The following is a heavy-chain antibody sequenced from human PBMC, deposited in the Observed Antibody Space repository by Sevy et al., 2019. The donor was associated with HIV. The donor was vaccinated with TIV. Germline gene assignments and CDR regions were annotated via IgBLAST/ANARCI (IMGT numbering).Heavy chain of an antibody. Sequence: SETVSLTCSVSNASISSSSYYWGWVRQPPGQALEWIGIIYYSGTTYYSPSHKSRVTISVDTSKNQFFLDLRSMTATDTAVYYCVRHSDSRRLSWLDTWGQGILVTVSS. D-gene: IGHD2-15*01. CDR3: VRHSDSRRLSWLDT. J-gene: IGHJ5*02. V-gene: IGHV4-39*01. CDR1: NASISSSSYY. CDR2: IYYSGTT.